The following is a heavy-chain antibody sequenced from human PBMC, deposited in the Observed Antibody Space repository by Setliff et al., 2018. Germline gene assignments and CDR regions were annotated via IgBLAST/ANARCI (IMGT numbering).Heavy chain of an antibody. D-gene: IGHD2-21*01. CDR3: ATRGERFFNWFDP. J-gene: IGHJ5*02. Sequence: GASLKISCKGSGYSFTDYWIAWVPQTPGKGVEWMGTIYPGNAETRYSPSLQGQVTISIETSITTAFLQWNNLKASDTAVYYCATRGERFFNWFDPWGQGTLVTVSS. CDR2: IYPGNAET. V-gene: IGHV5-51*01. CDR1: GYSFTDYW.